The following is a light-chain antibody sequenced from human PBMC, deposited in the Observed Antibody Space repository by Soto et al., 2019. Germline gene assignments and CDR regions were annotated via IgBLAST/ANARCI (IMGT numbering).Light chain of an antibody. V-gene: IGKV1-27*01. CDR2: DAS. CDR3: QQYNGARALA. Sequence: DIQMTQSPSSLSASVGDRVTITCRATQPISNYLAWYQQRPGKVPKLLIYDASALQSGVPSRFSGSGSGTEFTLTISSLQPEDVATYYCQQYNGARALAFGGGTTVDLK. CDR1: QPISNY. J-gene: IGKJ4*01.